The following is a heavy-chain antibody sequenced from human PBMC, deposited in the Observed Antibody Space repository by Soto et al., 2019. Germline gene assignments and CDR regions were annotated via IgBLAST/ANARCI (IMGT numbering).Heavy chain of an antibody. CDR1: GFTVSNNY. CDR3: AMLPGGGGY. D-gene: IGHD3-10*01. J-gene: IGHJ4*02. CDR2: IYSGGYT. Sequence: EVQLVESGGGLIQPGGSLRLSCAVSGFTVSNNYMSWVRQAPGKGLEGVSVIYSGGYTAYGDSVKGRFTISRDNSKNTTYLQIETLGAADPAVVYGAMLPGGGGYWDQGTLVTVSS. V-gene: IGHV3-53*01.